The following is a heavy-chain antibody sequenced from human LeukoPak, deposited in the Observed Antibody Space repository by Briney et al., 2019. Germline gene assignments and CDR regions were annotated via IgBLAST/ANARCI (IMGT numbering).Heavy chain of an antibody. CDR2: ISYDGSSK. J-gene: IGHJ4*02. Sequence: PGGSLRLSCAASGFTFSSYAMSWVRQAPGKGLEWVAVISYDGSSKTYADSVKGRFTISRDNSKNTLSLQMNSLRAEDTAVYYCANEGYDGSGSYPDNWGQGTLVSVSS. CDR3: ANEGYDGSGSYPDN. V-gene: IGHV3-30*18. CDR1: GFTFSSYA. D-gene: IGHD3-10*01.